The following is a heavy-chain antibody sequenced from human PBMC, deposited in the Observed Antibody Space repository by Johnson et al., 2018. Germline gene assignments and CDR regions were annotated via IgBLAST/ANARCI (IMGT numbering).Heavy chain of an antibody. Sequence: VQLVETGAEVKKPGSSVKVSCKASGGTFSSDAISWVRQAPGQGLEWMGGINPIFDSAHYAQKFQGRVTITAAGSTTNAYMELSSLRSDDTAVYYCARGVSSSSFGYYYYYALHVWGQGTTVTVSS. D-gene: IGHD6-6*01. CDR1: GGTFSSDA. CDR2: INPIFDSA. V-gene: IGHV1-69*01. J-gene: IGHJ6*02. CDR3: ARGVSSSSFGYYYYYALHV.